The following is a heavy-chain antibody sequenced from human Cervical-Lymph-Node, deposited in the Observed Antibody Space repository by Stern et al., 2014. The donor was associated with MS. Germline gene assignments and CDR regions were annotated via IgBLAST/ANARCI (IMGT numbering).Heavy chain of an antibody. D-gene: IGHD3-10*01. CDR1: GFTFSSYA. CDR3: VPGSGAFDY. V-gene: IGHV3-30*03. J-gene: IGHJ4*02. Sequence: VQLVESGGGVVQPGRSLRLSCAASGFTFSSYAMHWVRQAPGKGLEWVAVISNDGNRKNYADSVKGRFTISRDSSKNTLYLQMNSLRTEDTAVYYCVPGSGAFDYWGQGTLVTVSS. CDR2: ISNDGNRK.